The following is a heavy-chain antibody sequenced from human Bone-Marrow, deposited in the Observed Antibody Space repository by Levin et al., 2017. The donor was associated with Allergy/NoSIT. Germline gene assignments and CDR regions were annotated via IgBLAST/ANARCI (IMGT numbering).Heavy chain of an antibody. CDR3: ARFGASRSLSVAYYYFGMDV. Sequence: PSETLSLTCSVSGSLISSGFYWGWIRQSPGKGLEWIGTIYQSGGTYYASSLRSRVTISVDKSKNQFSLTLTSVTAADTAMYFCARFGASRSLSVAYYYFGMDVWGQGTTVTVSS. D-gene: IGHD3-16*01. CDR1: GSLISSGFY. V-gene: IGHV4-38-2*01. J-gene: IGHJ6*02. CDR2: IYQSGGT.